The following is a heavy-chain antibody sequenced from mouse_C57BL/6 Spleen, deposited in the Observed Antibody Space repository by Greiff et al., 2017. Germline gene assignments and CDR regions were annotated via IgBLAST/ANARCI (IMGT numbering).Heavy chain of an antibody. V-gene: IGHV5-4*01. J-gene: IGHJ3*01. Sequence: EVKLMESGGGLVKPGGSLKLSCAASGFTFSSYAMSWVRQTPEKRLEWVATISDGGSYTYYPDNVKGRFTISRDNAKNNLYLQMSHLKSEDTAMYYCARDTTVAYWGQGTLVTVSA. D-gene: IGHD1-1*01. CDR2: ISDGGSYT. CDR1: GFTFSSYA. CDR3: ARDTTVAY.